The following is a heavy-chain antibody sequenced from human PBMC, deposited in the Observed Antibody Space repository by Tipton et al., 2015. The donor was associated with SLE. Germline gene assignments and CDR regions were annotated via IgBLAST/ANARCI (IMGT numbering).Heavy chain of an antibody. CDR1: GFTFTTYA. J-gene: IGHJ1*01. CDR2: ISYDGSNK. D-gene: IGHD6-13*01. CDR3: SRGSAATGLIAEYFQH. V-gene: IGHV3-30*04. Sequence: SLRLSCAASGFTFTTYALHWVRQAPGKGLEWVAVISYDGSNKDYADSVKGRFTIYRDNSKNTLFLQMNSLRTEDTAVYYCSRGSAATGLIAEYFQHWGQGTLVTVSS.